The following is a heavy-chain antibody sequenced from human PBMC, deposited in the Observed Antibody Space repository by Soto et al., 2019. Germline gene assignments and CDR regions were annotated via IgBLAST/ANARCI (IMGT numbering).Heavy chain of an antibody. CDR3: ARDQSSGYYLNWFDP. J-gene: IGHJ5*02. CDR2: IYYSGST. D-gene: IGHD3-22*01. CDR1: GGPITGYY. V-gene: IGHV4-59*01. Sequence: SETLSLTCSVSGGPITGYYWSWIRQPPGEGLEWIGYIYYSGSTTYNPSLKSRVTMSVDTSKNQFSLKLRSVTAVDTAVYYCARDQSSGYYLNWFDPWGQGILVTVSS.